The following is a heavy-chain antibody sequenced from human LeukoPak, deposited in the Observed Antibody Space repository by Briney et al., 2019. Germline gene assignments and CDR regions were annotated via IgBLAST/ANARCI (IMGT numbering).Heavy chain of an antibody. CDR1: GFXFSTYS. D-gene: IGHD7-27*01. CDR3: ATLPNWGLARDY. Sequence: GGSLRLSCAASGFXFSTYSMNWVRQAPGKGLEWVSSIDSSSGYIYYADSVKGRFTISRDNAKNSLYLQMNGLRAEDTAVYYCATLPNWGLARDYWGQGTLVTVSS. CDR2: IDSSSGYI. J-gene: IGHJ4*02. V-gene: IGHV3-21*01.